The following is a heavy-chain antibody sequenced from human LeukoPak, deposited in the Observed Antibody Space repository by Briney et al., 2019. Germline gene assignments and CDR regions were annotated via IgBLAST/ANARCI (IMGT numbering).Heavy chain of an antibody. V-gene: IGHV4-34*01. J-gene: IGHJ4*02. Sequence: SETLSLTCAVYGGSFSGYYWSWIRQPPRKGLEWIGEINHSGSTNYNPSLKSRVTISVDTSKNQFSLKLSSVTAADTAVYYCASAYYYGSGSLNYWGQGTLVTVSS. CDR1: GGSFSGYY. CDR3: ASAYYYGSGSLNY. CDR2: INHSGST. D-gene: IGHD3-10*01.